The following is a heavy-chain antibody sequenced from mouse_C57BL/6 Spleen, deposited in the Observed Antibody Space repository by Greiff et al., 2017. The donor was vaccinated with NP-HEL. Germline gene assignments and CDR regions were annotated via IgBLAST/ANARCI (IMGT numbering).Heavy chain of an antibody. D-gene: IGHD6-1*01. CDR3: ARDSPYFDY. V-gene: IGHV5-17*01. J-gene: IGHJ2*01. CDR1: GFTFSDYG. Sequence: EVKVVESGGGLVKPGGSLKLSCAASGFTFSDYGMHWVRQAPEKGLEWVAYISSGSSTIYYADTVKGRVTISRYNAKNTLFLQMTSLRSEDTAMYYCARDSPYFDYWGQGTTLTVSS. CDR2: ISSGSSTI.